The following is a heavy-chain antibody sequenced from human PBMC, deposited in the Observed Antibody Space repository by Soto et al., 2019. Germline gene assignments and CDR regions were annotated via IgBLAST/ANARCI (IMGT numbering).Heavy chain of an antibody. V-gene: IGHV3-74*01. J-gene: IGHJ4*02. CDR1: GFTFTNYW. D-gene: IGHD3-22*01. CDR2: MNIDGSRT. Sequence: GGSLRLSCAASGFTFTNYWMHWVRQAPGKGLVWVARMNIDGSRTTYADSVKGRFTISRDNAKNTLYLQMNSLRAEDTAVYYCASVMYDTSGYYSDFWGQGTLVTVSS. CDR3: ASVMYDTSGYYSDF.